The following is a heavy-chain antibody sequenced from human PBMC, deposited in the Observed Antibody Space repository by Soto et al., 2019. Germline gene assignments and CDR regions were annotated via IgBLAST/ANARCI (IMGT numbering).Heavy chain of an antibody. Sequence: QVQLVESGGGVVQPGRSLRLSCAASGFTFSSYAMHWVRQAPGKGLEWVAVISYDGSNKYYADSVKGRFTISRDNSKHTLYLQMNSLRAEDTGVYYCARSRRGSGWYDAFDIWGQGTMVTVSS. V-gene: IGHV3-30-3*01. CDR3: ARSRRGSGWYDAFDI. D-gene: IGHD6-19*01. CDR1: GFTFSSYA. J-gene: IGHJ3*02. CDR2: ISYDGSNK.